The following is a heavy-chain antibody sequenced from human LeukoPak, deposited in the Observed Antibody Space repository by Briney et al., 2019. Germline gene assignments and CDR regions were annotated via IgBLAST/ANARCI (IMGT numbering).Heavy chain of an antibody. CDR2: INDDGRTT. CDR1: GFTFSYYW. CDR3: ARSGITMVGGASIGLLTFDI. J-gene: IGHJ3*02. Sequence: HPGGSLRLSCAASGFTFSYYWMHWVRQAPGEGLVWVSRINDDGRTTTYADSVKGRITISRDNAKNTLYLQMSSLRVEDTAVYYCARSGITMVGGASIGLLTFDIWGPGTMVTVSP. D-gene: IGHD3-10*01. V-gene: IGHV3-74*03.